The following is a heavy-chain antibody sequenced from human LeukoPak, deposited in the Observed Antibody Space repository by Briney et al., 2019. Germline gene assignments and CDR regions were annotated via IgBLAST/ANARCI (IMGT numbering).Heavy chain of an antibody. V-gene: IGHV1-69*05. CDR2: IIPIFGTA. CDR1: GGTFSSYA. D-gene: IGHD2-2*01. Sequence: PRASVKVSCKASGGTFSSYAISWVRQAPGQGLEWMGGIIPIFGTANYAQKFQGRVTITTDESTSTAYMELSSLRSEDTAVYYCARGGRCSSTSCYLAHYYYMDVWGKGTTVTVSS. CDR3: ARGGRCSSTSCYLAHYYYMDV. J-gene: IGHJ6*03.